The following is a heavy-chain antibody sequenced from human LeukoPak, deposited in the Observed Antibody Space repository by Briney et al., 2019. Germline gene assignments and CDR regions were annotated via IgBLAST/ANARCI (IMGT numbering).Heavy chain of an antibody. V-gene: IGHV1-2*02. J-gene: IGHJ4*02. D-gene: IGHD3-9*01. CDR3: ARDADYDILTGYLNY. CDR2: INPNSGGT. Sequence: ASVKVSCKASGYTFTGYYMHWVRQAPGQGLEWMGWINPNSGGTNYAQKFQGRVTMTRDTSISTAYMELSRLRSDDTAVYYCARDADYDILTGYLNYRGQGTLVTVSS. CDR1: GYTFTGYY.